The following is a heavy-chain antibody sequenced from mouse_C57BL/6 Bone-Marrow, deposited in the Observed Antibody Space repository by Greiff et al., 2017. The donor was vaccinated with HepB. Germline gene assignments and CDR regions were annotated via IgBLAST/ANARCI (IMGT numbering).Heavy chain of an antibody. D-gene: IGHD3-2*02. CDR3: RQLRLRYAMDY. CDR2: INPGSGGT. V-gene: IGHV1-54*01. CDR1: GYAFTNYL. J-gene: IGHJ4*01. Sequence: VKLQESGAELVRPGTSVKVSCKASGYAFTNYLIEWVKQRPGQGLEWIGVINPGSGGTNYNEKFKGKATLTADKSSSTAYMQLSSLTSEDSAVYFCRQLRLRYAMDYWGQGTSVTVSS.